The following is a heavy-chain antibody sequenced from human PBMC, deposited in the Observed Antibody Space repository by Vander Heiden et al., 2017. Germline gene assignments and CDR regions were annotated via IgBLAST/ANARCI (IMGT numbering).Heavy chain of an antibody. J-gene: IGHJ4*02. CDR2: ISYHGSHK. V-gene: IGHV3-30*18. CDR1: GFIFSTEG. Sequence: QVQLVESGGGVVQPGWSLRLSCAASGFIFSTEGMNWVRQAPGKGLEWVAVISYHGSHKYYADSVKGRFTISRDNSKNTLYLQMNSLRAEDTAVYNCAKEMTTVVTSGGVFEYWGQGTLVTVSS. D-gene: IGHD4-17*01. CDR3: AKEMTTVVTSGGVFEY.